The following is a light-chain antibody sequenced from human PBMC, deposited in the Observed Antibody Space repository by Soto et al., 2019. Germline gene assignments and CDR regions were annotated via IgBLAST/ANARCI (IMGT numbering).Light chain of an antibody. CDR3: QQSYSTPRT. Sequence: DIPIAPAPSSPSASVGERVTIPCRASQSISSYLNWYQQKPGKAPKLLIYAASSLQSGVPSRFSGSGSGTDFTLTISSLQPEDFATYYCQQSYSTPRTFGQGTKVDIK. J-gene: IGKJ1*01. V-gene: IGKV1-39*01. CDR2: AAS. CDR1: QSISSY.